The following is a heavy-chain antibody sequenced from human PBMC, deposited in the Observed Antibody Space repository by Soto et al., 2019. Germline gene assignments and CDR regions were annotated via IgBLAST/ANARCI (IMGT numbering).Heavy chain of an antibody. V-gene: IGHV1-69*06. CDR3: ARFLPTIAAGKVVQGMDV. J-gene: IGHJ6*02. Sequence: QVQLVQSGAEVKKPGSSVKVSCKASGGTFSSYAISWVRQAPGQGLEWMGGIIPIFGTANYAQKFQGRVTITADKSTSPAYMELSSLRSEDTAVYYCARFLPTIAAGKVVQGMDVWGQGTTVTVSS. CDR1: GGTFSSYA. D-gene: IGHD6-13*01. CDR2: IIPIFGTA.